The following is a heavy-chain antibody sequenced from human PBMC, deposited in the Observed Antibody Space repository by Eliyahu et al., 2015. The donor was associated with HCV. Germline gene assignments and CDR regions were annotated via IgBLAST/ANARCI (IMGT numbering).Heavy chain of an antibody. V-gene: IGHV3-23*01. CDR2: ISGGGTIT. Sequence: EVQLLESGGGLVQPGGSLRLSCXASGFXFNNXAMSWVRQAPGKGLGWVSSISGGGTITHYADSVKGRFTVSRDNSKNTLYLQVNNLRAEDTAAYYCAKSVSRTLGTAMFTCDYWGQGTVVTVSS. CDR3: AKSVSRTLGTAMFTCDY. D-gene: IGHD5-18*01. CDR1: GFXFNNXA. J-gene: IGHJ4*02.